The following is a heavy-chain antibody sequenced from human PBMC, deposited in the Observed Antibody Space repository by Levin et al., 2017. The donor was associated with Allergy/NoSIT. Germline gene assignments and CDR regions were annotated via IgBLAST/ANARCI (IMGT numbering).Heavy chain of an antibody. J-gene: IGHJ4*02. Sequence: PGGSLRLSCAASGFKFGIYWMTWVRQAPGQGLEWVAKIKKGESDSASETYYLDSVKGRFTISRDNANNLLFLQMDNRRAEDTAMYYCVRDNSDWYRQGYLDSWGQGTLVTVSS. V-gene: IGHV3-7*01. CDR2: IKKGESDSASET. D-gene: IGHD6-19*01. CDR1: GFKFGIYW. CDR3: VRDNSDWYRQGYLDS.